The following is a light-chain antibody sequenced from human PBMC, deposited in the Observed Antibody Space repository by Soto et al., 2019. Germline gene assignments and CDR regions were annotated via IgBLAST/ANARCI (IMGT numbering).Light chain of an antibody. CDR2: VAS. CDR3: QQYGRTPLT. Sequence: EIVLTQSPGTLSLSPGERATLSCRASQSVSRNYLAWYQQKPGQAPRLLIYVASSRATGIPDWFSGSGSGADFTLTINRLEPEDFAVYFYQQYGRTPLTFGGGTKVDI. J-gene: IGKJ4*01. V-gene: IGKV3-20*01. CDR1: QSVSRNY.